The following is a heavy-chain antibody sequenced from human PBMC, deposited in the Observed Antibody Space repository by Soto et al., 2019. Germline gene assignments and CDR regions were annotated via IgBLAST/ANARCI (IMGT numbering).Heavy chain of an antibody. CDR3: ARDRVGSFRVDS. CDR1: GYTFTDYY. V-gene: IGHV1-2*02. D-gene: IGHD1-26*01. Sequence: QVQLVQSGAEVKKPGASVKVSCKASGYTFTDYYLHWVRQAPGQGLEWMGWINTNSGGTHYAQAFQGRVTMSRDTSIRTADMELRRLRSDDTATFYCARDRVGSFRVDSWGQGTLVTVSS. CDR2: INTNSGGT. J-gene: IGHJ5*01.